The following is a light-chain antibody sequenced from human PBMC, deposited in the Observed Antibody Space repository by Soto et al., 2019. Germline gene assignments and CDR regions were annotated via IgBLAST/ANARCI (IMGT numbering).Light chain of an antibody. Sequence: QAVLSQPRSVSGTPGQSVNIFCTGPSTVVGDYNHFSWYQQHPGKAPKFMIFDVSKRPSGVPDRFSGSKSGDTASLTISGLQAVYEAVYYCRSYAGCYTFVFGSGIKVTGL. V-gene: IGLV2-11*01. J-gene: IGLJ1*01. CDR1: STVVGDYNH. CDR3: RSYAGCYTFV. CDR2: DVS.